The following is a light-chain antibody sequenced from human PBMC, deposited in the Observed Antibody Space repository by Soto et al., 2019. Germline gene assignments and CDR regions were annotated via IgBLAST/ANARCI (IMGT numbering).Light chain of an antibody. CDR3: QHADSFPLIT. CDR1: QSVSGW. CDR2: AAS. J-gene: IGKJ5*01. V-gene: IGKV1-12*01. Sequence: DIQMTQSPSTLSASVGDTVTVTCRASQSVSGWLAWYQQKPGKAPKLLIYAASSLQSGVLSRFSGSGSGTDFTLTISSLQPEDFATYYCQHADSFPLITFGQGTRLEIK.